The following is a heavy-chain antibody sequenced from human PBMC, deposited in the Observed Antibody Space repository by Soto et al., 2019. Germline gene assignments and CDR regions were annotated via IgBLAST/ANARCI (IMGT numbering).Heavy chain of an antibody. Sequence: GASVKVSCKASGGSFTYTLSWVRQAPGQGLEWMGGIIPIFGTANYAQKFQGRVTITADESTKTAYTELSTLRSEDTAVYYCARLHRHGTYGMDVWGQGTTVTVSS. J-gene: IGHJ6*02. V-gene: IGHV1-69*13. CDR2: IIPIFGTA. CDR3: ARLHRHGTYGMDV. CDR1: GGSFTYT.